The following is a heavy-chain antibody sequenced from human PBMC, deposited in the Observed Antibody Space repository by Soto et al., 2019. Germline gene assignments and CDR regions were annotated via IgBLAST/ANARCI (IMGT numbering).Heavy chain of an antibody. J-gene: IGHJ6*02. CDR3: AREAVMTTVTTDGYYYYAMDV. Sequence: QVQLVQSGAEVKKPGSSVKVSCKASGGTFSSYAISWVRQAPGQGLEWMGGIIPIFGTANYAQKFQGRVTITADESTSTAYMELSSLRSEDTAVYHCAREAVMTTVTTDGYYYYAMDVWGQGTTVTVSS. CDR1: GGTFSSYA. V-gene: IGHV1-69*01. CDR2: IIPIFGTA. D-gene: IGHD4-17*01.